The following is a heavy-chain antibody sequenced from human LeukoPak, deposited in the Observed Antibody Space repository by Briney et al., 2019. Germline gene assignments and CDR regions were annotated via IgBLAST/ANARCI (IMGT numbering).Heavy chain of an antibody. CDR1: GFDLSTYE. Sequence: SGGSLRLSCAASGFDLSTYEMNWVRQAPGKGLEWIADITISGHTKNYADSVKGRFTISRDNARTSLYLQVNSLRVEDTGVYYCARGDPHADLWGQGTLVTVSS. CDR3: ARGDPHADL. CDR2: ITISGHTK. V-gene: IGHV3-48*03. J-gene: IGHJ5*02.